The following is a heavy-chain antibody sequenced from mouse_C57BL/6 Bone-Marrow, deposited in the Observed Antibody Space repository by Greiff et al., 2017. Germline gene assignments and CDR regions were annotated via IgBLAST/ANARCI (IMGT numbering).Heavy chain of an antibody. CDR1: GYTFTSYW. Sequence: QVQLQQSGAELVKPGASVKLSCKASGYTFTSYWMHWVKQRPGQGLEWIGYINPSSGYTKYNQKFKDKATLTADKSSSTAYMQLSSLTYEDSASNITTVVATDYFDYWGQGTTLTVSS. CDR3: TVVATDYFDY. D-gene: IGHD1-1*01. V-gene: IGHV1-7*01. J-gene: IGHJ2*01. CDR2: INPSSGYT.